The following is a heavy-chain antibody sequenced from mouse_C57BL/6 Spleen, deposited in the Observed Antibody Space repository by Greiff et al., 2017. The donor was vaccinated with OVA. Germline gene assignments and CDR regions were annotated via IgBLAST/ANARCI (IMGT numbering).Heavy chain of an antibody. V-gene: IGHV1-55*01. D-gene: IGHD1-1*01. J-gene: IGHJ2*01. CDR1: GCTFTSYW. CDR3: ARKGYYGSSLYFDY. Sequence: QVQLQQSGAELVKPGASVKMSCKASGCTFTSYWITWVKQRPGQGLEWIGDIYPGSGSTNYNEKFKGKATLTVDTSSSTAYMQLSSLTSEDSAVYDCARKGYYGSSLYFDYWGQGTTLTVSS. CDR2: IYPGSGST.